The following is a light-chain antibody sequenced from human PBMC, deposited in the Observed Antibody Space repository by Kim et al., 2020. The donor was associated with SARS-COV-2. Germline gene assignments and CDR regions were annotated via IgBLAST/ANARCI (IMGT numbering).Light chain of an antibody. CDR2: DAS. CDR3: QQRSNWYT. CDR1: QSVSSY. J-gene: IGKJ2*01. V-gene: IGKV3-11*01. Sequence: RSLSPGERAPLSCRASQSVSSYLAWYQQKPGQAPRLLIYDASNRATGIPARFSGSGSGTDFTLTISSLEPEDFAVYYCQQRSNWYTFGQGTKLEI.